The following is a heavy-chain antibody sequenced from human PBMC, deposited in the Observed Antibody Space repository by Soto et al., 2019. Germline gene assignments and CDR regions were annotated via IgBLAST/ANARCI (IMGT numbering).Heavy chain of an antibody. CDR2: INPSGGHT. D-gene: IGHD3-10*01. J-gene: IGHJ6*02. CDR1: GYTFTSYY. V-gene: IGHV1-46*01. CDR3: ARGPLRGFGGLLPNYYDMDV. Sequence: GASVKVSCKASGYTFTSYYLQWVRQAPGQGLEWMGIINPSGGHTSYAQKFHGRVTMTSDTSTSTVYMELSSLRSEDTAVYYCARGPLRGFGGLLPNYYDMDVWGQGTTVTVSS.